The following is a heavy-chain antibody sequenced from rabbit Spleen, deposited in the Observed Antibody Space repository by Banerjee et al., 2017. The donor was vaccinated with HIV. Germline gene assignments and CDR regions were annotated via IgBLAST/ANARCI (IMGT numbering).Heavy chain of an antibody. V-gene: IGHV1S45*01. Sequence: QEQLVESGGGLVKPGASLTLICTASGFSFSSGYDMSWVRQAPGKELEWIACIDAGSSGNTAYASWAKGRFTISKTTSTTVTLQMTSLTDADTATYFCARSINGYVYYGLWGPGTLVTVS. CDR2: IDAGSSGNT. D-gene: IGHD1-1*01. CDR1: GFSFSSGYD. CDR3: ARSINGYVYYGL. J-gene: IGHJ6*01.